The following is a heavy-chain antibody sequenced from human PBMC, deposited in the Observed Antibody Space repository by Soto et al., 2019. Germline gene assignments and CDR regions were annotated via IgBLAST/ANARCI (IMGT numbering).Heavy chain of an antibody. CDR3: VRELGLAY. CDR2: INKDGSQK. D-gene: IGHD7-27*01. J-gene: IGHJ4*02. Sequence: GGSLRLSXAASGFTLSNYWMTWVRQAPGKGLEWVANINKDGSQKNHVDSVKGRFTIARDNGQNSLTLQINSLRVEDTAVYYCVRELGLAYWGQGALVTVSS. V-gene: IGHV3-7*03. CDR1: GFTLSNYW.